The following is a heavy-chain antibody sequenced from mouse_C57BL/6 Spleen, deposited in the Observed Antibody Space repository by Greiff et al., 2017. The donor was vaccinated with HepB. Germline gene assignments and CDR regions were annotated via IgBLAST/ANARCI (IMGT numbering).Heavy chain of an antibody. J-gene: IGHJ2*01. Sequence: LVESGAELVMPGASVKLSCKASGYTFTSYWMHWVKQRPGQGLEWIGEIDPSDSYTNYNQKFKGKSTLTVDKSSSTAYMQLSSLTSEDSAVYYCAIYGSSPRFDYWGQGTTLTVSS. D-gene: IGHD1-1*01. CDR2: IDPSDSYT. V-gene: IGHV1-69*01. CDR3: AIYGSSPRFDY. CDR1: GYTFTSYW.